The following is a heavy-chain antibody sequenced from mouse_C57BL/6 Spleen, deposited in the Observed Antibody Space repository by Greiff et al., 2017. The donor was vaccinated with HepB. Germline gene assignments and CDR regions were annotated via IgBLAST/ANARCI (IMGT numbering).Heavy chain of an antibody. Sequence: EVKLVESEGGLVQPGSSMKLSCTASGFTFSDYYMAWVRQVPEKGLEWVANINYDGSSTYYLDSLKSRFIISRDNAKNILYLQMSSLKSEDTATYYCARGGGNYDYAMDYWGQGTSVTVSS. J-gene: IGHJ4*01. CDR2: INYDGSST. V-gene: IGHV5-16*01. CDR3: ARGGGNYDYAMDY. D-gene: IGHD2-1*01. CDR1: GFTFSDYY.